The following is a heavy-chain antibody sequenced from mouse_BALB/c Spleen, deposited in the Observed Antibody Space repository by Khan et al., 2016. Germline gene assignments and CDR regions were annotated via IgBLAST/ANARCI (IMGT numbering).Heavy chain of an antibody. CDR3: ARHDYGSSGYFDV. D-gene: IGHD1-1*01. Sequence: EVQLQESGGGLVQPGGSLKLSCAASGFDFSRYWMSWVRQAPGKGLEWIGEINPDSSTINYTPSLKDKFIISRDNAKNTLYLQMSKVRSEDTALYDCARHDYGSSGYFDVWGAGTTVTVSS. CDR1: GFDFSRYW. V-gene: IGHV4-1*02. CDR2: INPDSSTI. J-gene: IGHJ1*01.